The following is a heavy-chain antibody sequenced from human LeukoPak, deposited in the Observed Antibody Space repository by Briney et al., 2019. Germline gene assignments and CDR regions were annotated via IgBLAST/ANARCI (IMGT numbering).Heavy chain of an antibody. CDR1: GYTFTSYG. Sequence: ASVKVSCKASGYTFTSYGISWVRQAPGQGLEWMGWISAYNGNSNYAQKFQGRVTMTTDTSTSTGYMELRSLRSDDTAVYYCARVHSYCSSTSCLDYWGQGTLVTVSS. CDR2: ISAYNGNS. D-gene: IGHD2-2*01. V-gene: IGHV1-18*01. J-gene: IGHJ4*02. CDR3: ARVHSYCSSTSCLDY.